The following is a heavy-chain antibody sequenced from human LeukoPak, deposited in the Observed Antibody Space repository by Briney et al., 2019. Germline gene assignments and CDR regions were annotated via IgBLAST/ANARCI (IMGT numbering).Heavy chain of an antibody. CDR3: ASQFCSSTSCYAFDI. D-gene: IGHD2-2*01. CDR1: GYTFTGYY. CDR2: INPNSGGT. J-gene: IGHJ3*02. Sequence: ASVKVSCKASGYTFTGYYMHWVRQAPGQGLEWMGWINPNSGGTNYAQKFQGRVTMTRDTSISTAYMELSRLRSDDTAVYYCASQFCSSTSCYAFDIWGQGTMVTVSS. V-gene: IGHV1-2*02.